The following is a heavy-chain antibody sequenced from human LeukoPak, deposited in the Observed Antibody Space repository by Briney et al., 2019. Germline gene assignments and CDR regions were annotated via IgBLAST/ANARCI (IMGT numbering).Heavy chain of an antibody. CDR2: INAGNGNT. V-gene: IGHV1-3*01. Sequence: ASVKVSCKASGYTFTSYAMHWVRQAPGQRLEWMGWINAGNGNTKYSQKFQGRVTITRDTSASTAYMELSSLRSEDTAVYYCAGVRPDPIRRVAPYGMDVWGQGTTVTVSS. CDR1: GYTFTSYA. D-gene: IGHD3-3*01. J-gene: IGHJ6*02. CDR3: AGVRPDPIRRVAPYGMDV.